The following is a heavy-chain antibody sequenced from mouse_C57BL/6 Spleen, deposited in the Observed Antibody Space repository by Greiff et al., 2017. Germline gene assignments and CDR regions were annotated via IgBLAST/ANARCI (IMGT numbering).Heavy chain of an antibody. CDR1: GYTFTEYT. J-gene: IGHJ1*03. V-gene: IGHV1-62-2*01. Sequence: VQLVESGAELVKPGASVKLSCKASGYTFTEYTIHWVKQRSGQGLEWIGWFYSGSGSIKYNEKFKDKATLPADKSSSTVYMELSRLTSEDSAVYFCARHGPYWYFDVWGTGTTVTVSS. CDR2: FYSGSGSI. CDR3: ARHGPYWYFDV.